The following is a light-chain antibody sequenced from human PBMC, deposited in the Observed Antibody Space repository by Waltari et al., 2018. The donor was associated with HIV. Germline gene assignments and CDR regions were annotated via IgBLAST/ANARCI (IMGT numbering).Light chain of an antibody. Sequence: DIVLTQSPGTLSLSPGERATLSSRASQSVDTTYLAWYQQKPGQAPRLLIYGVSSRATGIPDRFSGSGSETDFALTISRLEPEDFAVYYCQHYAISPPMYTFGQGTKLEIK. CDR1: QSVDTTY. CDR2: GVS. CDR3: QHYAISPPMYT. J-gene: IGKJ2*01. V-gene: IGKV3-20*01.